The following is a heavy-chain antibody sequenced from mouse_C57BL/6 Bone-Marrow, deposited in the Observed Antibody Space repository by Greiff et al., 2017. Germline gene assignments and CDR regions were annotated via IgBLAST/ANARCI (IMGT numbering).Heavy chain of an antibody. Sequence: QVQLKQPGAELVMPGASVKLSCKASGYTFTSYWMHWVKQRPGQGLEWIGEIAPSDSYTNYNQKFKGKSTLTVDKSSSTAYMQRSSLTSEDSAVYYCARNLEWYYGSSYVAIDYWGQGTSVTVSS. J-gene: IGHJ4*01. CDR3: ARNLEWYYGSSYVAIDY. CDR2: IAPSDSYT. D-gene: IGHD1-1*01. CDR1: GYTFTSYW. V-gene: IGHV1-69*01.